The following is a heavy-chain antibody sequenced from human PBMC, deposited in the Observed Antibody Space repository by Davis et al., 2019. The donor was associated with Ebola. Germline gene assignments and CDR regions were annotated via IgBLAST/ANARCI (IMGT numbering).Heavy chain of an antibody. CDR2: IYHSGST. CDR1: GGSISSSNW. J-gene: IGHJ4*02. Sequence: MPSETLSLTCAVSGGSISSSNWWSWVRQPPGKGLEWIGEIYHSGSTNYNPSLKSRVTISVDKSKNQFFLKLSSVTAADTAVYYCARDIGYSGYVGFDHWGQGTLVTVSS. CDR3: ARDIGYSGYVGFDH. D-gene: IGHD5-12*01. V-gene: IGHV4-4*02.